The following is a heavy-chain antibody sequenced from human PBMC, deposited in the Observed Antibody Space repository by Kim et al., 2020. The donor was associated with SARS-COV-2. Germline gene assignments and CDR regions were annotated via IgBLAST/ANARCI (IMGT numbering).Heavy chain of an antibody. V-gene: IGHV3-53*01. J-gene: IGHJ5*02. CDR2: IYSGGDT. Sequence: GGSLRLSCAASGFTVSSSYMSWVRQAPGKGLEWVSVIYSGGDTYYTDSVKGRFTISRDNSKNTLYLQMNSLRAEDTAVYYCARSAAGYSYLNWFDPWGQGTLVTVSS. D-gene: IGHD3-16*02. CDR3: ARSAAGYSYLNWFDP. CDR1: GFTVSSSY.